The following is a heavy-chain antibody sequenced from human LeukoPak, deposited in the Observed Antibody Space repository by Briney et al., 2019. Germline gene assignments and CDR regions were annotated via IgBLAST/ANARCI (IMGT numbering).Heavy chain of an antibody. CDR1: GGSISSGGYY. Sequence: PSQTLSLTCTVSGGSISSGGYYWSWIRQPPGKGLEWIGYIYHSGSTYYYPSLKSRVTISVDRSKNQFSLKLSSVTAADTAVYYCAGLLWFGELSSYWGQGTLVTVSS. J-gene: IGHJ4*02. CDR2: IYHSGST. D-gene: IGHD3-10*01. V-gene: IGHV4-30-2*01. CDR3: AGLLWFGELSSY.